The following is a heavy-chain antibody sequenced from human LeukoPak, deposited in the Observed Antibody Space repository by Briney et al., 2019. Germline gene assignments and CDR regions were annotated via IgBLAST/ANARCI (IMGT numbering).Heavy chain of an antibody. CDR1: GFTFSSYS. J-gene: IGHJ3*02. V-gene: IGHV3-21*01. CDR3: ARVQYYDFWSGYYSNQYAFDI. CDR2: IRSSSSYI. Sequence: GGSLRLSCAASGFTFSSYSMNWVRQAPGKGLEWVSSIRSSSSYIYYAVSVKGRFTISRDNAKNSLYLQMNSLRAEDTAVYYCARVQYYDFWSGYYSNQYAFDIWGQGTMVTVSS. D-gene: IGHD3-3*01.